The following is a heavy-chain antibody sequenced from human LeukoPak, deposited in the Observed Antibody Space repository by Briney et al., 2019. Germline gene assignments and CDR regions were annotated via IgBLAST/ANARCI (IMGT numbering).Heavy chain of an antibody. Sequence: SETLSLTCTVSGGSIGSGSYFWSWIRQPAGKGLERIGRAYTSGSTNYNPSLKSRVAISLDTSKNQFSLKPNSVTAADTAVYYCARSRPGYNYAFDYWGQGTLVTVSS. CDR2: AYTSGST. CDR3: ARSRPGYNYAFDY. V-gene: IGHV4-61*02. D-gene: IGHD5-24*01. J-gene: IGHJ4*02. CDR1: GGSIGSGSYF.